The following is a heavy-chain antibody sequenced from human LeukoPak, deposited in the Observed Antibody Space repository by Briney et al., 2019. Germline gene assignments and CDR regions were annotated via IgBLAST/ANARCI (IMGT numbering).Heavy chain of an antibody. Sequence: GGSLRLSCAASEFTFSSYAMSWVRQAPGEGLEWVSGISGSGGSTNYADSVKGRFTISRDNSKNTLYLQMNSLRAEDTAVYYCAKADSSSWYVFGTFDYWGQGTLVTVSS. CDR1: EFTFSSYA. D-gene: IGHD6-13*01. V-gene: IGHV3-23*01. CDR3: AKADSSSWYVFGTFDY. CDR2: ISGSGGST. J-gene: IGHJ4*02.